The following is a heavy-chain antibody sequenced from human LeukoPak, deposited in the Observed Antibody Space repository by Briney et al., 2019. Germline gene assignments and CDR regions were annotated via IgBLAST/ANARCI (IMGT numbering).Heavy chain of an antibody. CDR1: GGSINGYY. J-gene: IGHJ5*02. CDR3: ARLLVSNHELVHYIWCDP. D-gene: IGHD6-13*01. Sequence: SETLSLTCSVSGGSINGYYWSWIRQPPGKGLEWIGYIYYSGSTDYNPSLKSRVTISVDTSKNQFSLTLSSVTAADTAVYYCARLLVSNHELVHYIWCDPWGQGTLVTVSS. CDR2: IYYSGST. V-gene: IGHV4-59*08.